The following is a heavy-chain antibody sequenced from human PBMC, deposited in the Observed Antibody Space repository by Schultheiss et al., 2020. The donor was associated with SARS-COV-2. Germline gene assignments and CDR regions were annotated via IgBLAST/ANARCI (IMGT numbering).Heavy chain of an antibody. CDR2: ISGSGGST. CDR3: ARDRRDGYNYYYFDY. J-gene: IGHJ4*02. Sequence: GGSLRLSCAASGFTFSSYAMSWVRQAPGKGLEWVSAISGSGGSTYYTDSVKGRFTISRENAKNSLYLQMNSLRAEDTAVYYCARDRRDGYNYYYFDYWGQGTLVTVSS. V-gene: IGHV3-23*01. CDR1: GFTFSSYA. D-gene: IGHD5-24*01.